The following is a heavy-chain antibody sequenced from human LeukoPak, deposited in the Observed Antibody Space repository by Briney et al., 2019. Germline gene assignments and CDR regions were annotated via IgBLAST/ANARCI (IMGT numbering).Heavy chain of an antibody. CDR2: MSYSEGT. CDR1: GGSISSYF. D-gene: IGHD6-13*01. V-gene: IGHV4-59*08. J-gene: IGHJ4*02. CDR3: ARGYSSNLDPFDY. Sequence: PSETLSLTCTVSGGSISSYFWSWMRQPPGKGLKWIGYMSYSEGTNHNPSLKSRVTISGDTSKNQFSLNLSSVTAADTAVYYCARGYSSNLDPFDYWGQGTLVTVSS.